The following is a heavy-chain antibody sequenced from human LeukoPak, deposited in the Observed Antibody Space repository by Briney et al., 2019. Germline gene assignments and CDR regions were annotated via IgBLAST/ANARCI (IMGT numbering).Heavy chain of an antibody. CDR1: GFTVSSNY. CDR3: ARDGGSYYFDY. Sequence: GGSLRLSCAASGFTVSSNYMSWVRQAPGKGLEWVSVIYNLGSTYFADSVKGRFTISRDNSKNTLYLQMNSLTAEDTAVYYCARDGGSYYFDYWGQGTLVTVSS. D-gene: IGHD1-26*01. V-gene: IGHV3-66*01. J-gene: IGHJ4*02. CDR2: IYNLGST.